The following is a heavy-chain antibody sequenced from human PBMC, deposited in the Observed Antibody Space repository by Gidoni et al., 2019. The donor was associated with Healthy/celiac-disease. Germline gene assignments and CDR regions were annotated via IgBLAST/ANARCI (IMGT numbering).Heavy chain of an antibody. V-gene: IGHV3-23*01. CDR2: ICGSGGST. CDR1: GFTFSSYA. CDR3: AKDPFARRGLRFLEWLLSPFDY. Sequence: EVPLLESGGGLVQPGGSLRLSCAASGFTFSSYAMRWVRPAPGKGLEWVSAICGSGGSTYYADSVKGRFTIARDNSKNTLYLQMNSLRAEDTAVYYCAKDPFARRGLRFLEWLLSPFDYWGQGTLVTVSS. D-gene: IGHD3-3*01. J-gene: IGHJ4*02.